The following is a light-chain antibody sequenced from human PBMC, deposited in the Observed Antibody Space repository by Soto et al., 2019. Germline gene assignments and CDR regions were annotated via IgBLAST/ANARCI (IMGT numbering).Light chain of an antibody. V-gene: IGKV3-15*01. CDR3: QQYNNWPPVT. CDR1: QSVSSN. CDR2: GAS. J-gene: IGKJ5*01. Sequence: EIVMMQSPVTLSVSPGERVTLSCRASQSVSSNLAWYQQKSGQAPRLLIYGASTRATGIPARFSGSGSGTEFTLTISSLQSEDFAIYYWQQYNNWPPVTFGQGTRLEIK.